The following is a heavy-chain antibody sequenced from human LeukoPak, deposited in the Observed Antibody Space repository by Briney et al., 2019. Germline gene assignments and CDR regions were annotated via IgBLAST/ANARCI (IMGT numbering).Heavy chain of an antibody. V-gene: IGHV4-4*07. CDR2: IYTSGST. J-gene: IGHJ4*02. Sequence: SETLSLTCTFSGGSISSYYWGRIRQPAGKGLEWIGRIYTSGSTNYNPSLKSRVTMSVDTSKNQFSLKLSSVTAADTAVYYCASGLRYFDWLLNYWGQGTLVTVSS. D-gene: IGHD3-9*01. CDR1: GGSISSYY. CDR3: ASGLRYFDWLLNY.